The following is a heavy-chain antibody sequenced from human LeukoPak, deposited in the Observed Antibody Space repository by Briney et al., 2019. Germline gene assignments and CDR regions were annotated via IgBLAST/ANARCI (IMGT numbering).Heavy chain of an antibody. CDR1: GFAFSTYP. V-gene: IGHV3-30-3*01. Sequence: GGSLRLSCAASGFAFSTYPMHWVRQAPGKGLEWVAVISYDGSNKYYTDSVKGRFTISRDNSKNTLYLQMNSLRAEDTAVYYCARDLDDFWRGYFDYWGQGTLVTVSS. CDR2: ISYDGSNK. J-gene: IGHJ4*02. D-gene: IGHD3-3*01. CDR3: ARDLDDFWRGYFDY.